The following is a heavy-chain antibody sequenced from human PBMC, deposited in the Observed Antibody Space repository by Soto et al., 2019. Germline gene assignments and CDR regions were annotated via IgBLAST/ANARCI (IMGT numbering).Heavy chain of an antibody. J-gene: IGHJ6*02. CDR2: ISYDGSNK. CDR1: GFTFSSYA. CDR3: ARDNDYGDPDYYYGMDV. D-gene: IGHD4-17*01. Sequence: PGGSLRLSCAASGFTFSSYAMHWVRQAPGKGLEWVAVISYDGSNKYYADSVKGRCTISRDNSKNTLYLQMNSLRAEDTAVYYCARDNDYGDPDYYYGMDVWGQGTTVTVSS. V-gene: IGHV3-30-3*01.